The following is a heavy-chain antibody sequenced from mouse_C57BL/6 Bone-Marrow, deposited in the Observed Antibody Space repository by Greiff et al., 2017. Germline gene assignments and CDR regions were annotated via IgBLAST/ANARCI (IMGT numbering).Heavy chain of an antibody. CDR2: IDPSDSET. D-gene: IGHD1-1*02. J-gene: IGHJ3*01. CDR3: ARGGWAWFAY. V-gene: IGHV1-52*01. CDR1: GYTFTSYW. Sequence: QVQLQQPGAELVRPGSSVKLSCKASGYTFTSYWMHWVKQRPIQGLEWIGNIDPSDSETHYNQKFKDKATLTVDKSSSTAYMQLSSLTSEDSAVXYCARGGWAWFAYWGQGTLVTVSA.